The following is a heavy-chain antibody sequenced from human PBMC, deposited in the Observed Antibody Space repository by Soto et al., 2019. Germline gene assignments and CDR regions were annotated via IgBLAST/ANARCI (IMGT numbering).Heavy chain of an antibody. CDR3: AQYMNGWPWYFDL. V-gene: IGHV3-23*01. J-gene: IGHJ2*01. D-gene: IGHD6-19*01. CDR2: VNDNGATT. CDR1: GFTFSGYA. Sequence: EMQLLESGGDLVQPGGSLRLSCAASGFTFSGYAMSWVRQAPGKGLEWVSTVNDNGATTYYSGPVKGRFTISRDNSRNTLSLQMTSLRPEDTAVYYCAQYMNGWPWYFDLWGRGTLVTVSS.